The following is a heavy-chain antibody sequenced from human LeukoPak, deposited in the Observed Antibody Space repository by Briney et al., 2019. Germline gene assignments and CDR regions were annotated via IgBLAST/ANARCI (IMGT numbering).Heavy chain of an antibody. CDR1: GFRFGSDW. CDR2: INPDGNEK. V-gene: IGHV3-7*01. D-gene: IGHD3-16*01. Sequence: GGSLRLSCAASGFRFGSDWMTWVRQAPGKGLEWVANINPDGNEKYYVDSVMGRFTIYRDNGKNSLYLQLNSLRAEDTAVYYCARYYDPAVGDAFDIWGQGTMVTVSS. CDR3: ARYYDPAVGDAFDI. J-gene: IGHJ3*02.